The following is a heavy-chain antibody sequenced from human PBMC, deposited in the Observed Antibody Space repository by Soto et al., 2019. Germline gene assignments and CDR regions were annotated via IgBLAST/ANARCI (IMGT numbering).Heavy chain of an antibody. Sequence: QAQLMQSGAEVKKPGSSVKVSCKASGGTFSGYAINWVRQAPGQGLEWMGGIIPLLGTTDYGQKFQGRITIAADESTGTAYIDLRGLRSEDTAVYYCARDPRSITGTTSSEDFQHWGQGTLVSVSS. V-gene: IGHV1-69*01. CDR3: ARDPRSITGTTSSEDFQH. CDR1: GGTFSGYA. CDR2: IIPLLGTT. J-gene: IGHJ1*01. D-gene: IGHD1-20*01.